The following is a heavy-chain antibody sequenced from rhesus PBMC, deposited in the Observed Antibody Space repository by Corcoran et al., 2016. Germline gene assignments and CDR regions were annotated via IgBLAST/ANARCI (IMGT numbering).Heavy chain of an antibody. Sequence: QVTLKESGPALVKPTQTLTLTCTFSGFSISTTGTGVGWILQPPGLALEWLASLYWNDSKYYSTSLKSRLTISKDTSKNQVVLTMTNMDPVDTATYYCARDGVGAPFDYWGQGVLVTVSS. V-gene: IGHV2-95*01. J-gene: IGHJ4*01. CDR3: ARDGVGAPFDY. D-gene: IGHD1-44*02. CDR2: LYWNDSK. CDR1: GFSISTTGTG.